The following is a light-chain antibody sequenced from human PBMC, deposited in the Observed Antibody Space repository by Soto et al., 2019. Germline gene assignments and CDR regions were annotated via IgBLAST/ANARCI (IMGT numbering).Light chain of an antibody. CDR1: SSDVGDYDY. CDR3: SSYAPSDVV. J-gene: IGLJ2*01. Sequence: QSVLTQPASVSGSPGQSITISCTGTSSDVGDYDYVSWYQQYPGEAPKLLIYEVTNRPSGVPDRFSGSKSGNTASLTVSGLQAADEAYYFCSSYAPSDVVFGGGTKLTVL. V-gene: IGLV2-14*01. CDR2: EVT.